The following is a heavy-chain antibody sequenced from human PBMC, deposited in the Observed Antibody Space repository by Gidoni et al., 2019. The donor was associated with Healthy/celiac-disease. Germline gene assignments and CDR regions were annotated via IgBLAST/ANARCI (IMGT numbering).Heavy chain of an antibody. J-gene: IGHJ4*02. CDR1: GYTLTELS. CDR3: ATENNHGAAAGGYFDY. D-gene: IGHD6-13*01. Sequence: QVQLVQSGAEVKKPGASVKVSCQVSGYTLTELSMHWVRQAPGKGLEWMGGFDPEDGETIYAQKCQGRVTMTEDTSTDTAYMELSSLRSEDTAVYYCATENNHGAAAGGYFDYWGQGTLVTVSS. CDR2: FDPEDGET. V-gene: IGHV1-24*01.